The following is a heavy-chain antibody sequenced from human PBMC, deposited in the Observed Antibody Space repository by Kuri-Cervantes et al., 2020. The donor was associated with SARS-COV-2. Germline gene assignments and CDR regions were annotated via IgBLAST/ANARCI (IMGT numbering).Heavy chain of an antibody. CDR2: IYTSGST. Sequence: SETLSLTCTVSGGSISSGSYYWSWIRQPAGKGLEWIGRIYTSGSTNYNPSLKSRVTISVDTSKNQFSLKLSSVTAADTAVYYCARGKQLADFDYWGQGTLVTVSS. J-gene: IGHJ4*02. D-gene: IGHD6-6*01. CDR1: GGSISSGSYY. V-gene: IGHV4-61*02. CDR3: ARGKQLADFDY.